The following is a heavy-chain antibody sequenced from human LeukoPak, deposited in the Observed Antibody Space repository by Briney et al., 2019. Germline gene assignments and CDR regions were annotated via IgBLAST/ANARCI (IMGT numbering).Heavy chain of an antibody. Sequence: PGGSLRLSCAASGLTFSSYAMSWVRQAPGKGLEWVSAISGSGGSTYYADSVKGRFTISRDNSKNTLYLQMNSLRAEDTAVYYCAKDPPFHSGSYYFDYWGQGTLVTVSS. V-gene: IGHV3-23*01. CDR1: GLTFSSYA. CDR2: ISGSGGST. CDR3: AKDPPFHSGSYYFDY. D-gene: IGHD1-26*01. J-gene: IGHJ4*02.